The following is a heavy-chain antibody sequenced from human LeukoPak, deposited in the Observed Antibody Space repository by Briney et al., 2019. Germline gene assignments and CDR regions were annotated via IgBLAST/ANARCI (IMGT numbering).Heavy chain of an antibody. CDR2: IRYDGSNK. J-gene: IGHJ3*01. D-gene: IGHD2-15*01. CDR1: RFTFSSYG. Sequence: GGSLRLSCAASRFTFSSYGMHWVRQAPGKGLEWVAFIRYDGSNKYYADSVKGRFTISRDNSKNTLYLQMNSLRAEDTAVYYCAKDRVVSREPAAFDVWGQGTMVTVSS. CDR3: AKDRVVSREPAAFDV. V-gene: IGHV3-30*02.